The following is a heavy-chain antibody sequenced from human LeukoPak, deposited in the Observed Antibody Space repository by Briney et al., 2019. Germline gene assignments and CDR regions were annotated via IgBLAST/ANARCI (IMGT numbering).Heavy chain of an antibody. CDR2: FDPEDGET. J-gene: IGHJ4*02. V-gene: IGHV1-24*01. Sequence: ASVKVSCKVSGYTLTELSMHWVRQAPGKGLEWMGGFDPEDGETIYAQKFQGRVTMTEDTSTDTAYMELSSLRSEDTAVYYCATLRRFRITIFGVVPNDYSSFDYWGQGTLVTVSS. CDR3: ATLRRFRITIFGVVPNDYSSFDY. D-gene: IGHD3-3*01. CDR1: GYTLTELS.